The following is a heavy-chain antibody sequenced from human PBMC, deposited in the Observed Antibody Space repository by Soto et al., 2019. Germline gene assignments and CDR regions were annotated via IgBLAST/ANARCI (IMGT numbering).Heavy chain of an antibody. J-gene: IGHJ4*02. CDR1: GGTFNNYV. CDR3: AGRCDGTNCLAHFDY. CDR2: IIPIFGTP. Sequence: GASVKVSCKASGGTFNNYVINWVRQAPGQGLEWMAGIIPIFGTPNYAQKFQGRVTITADESTSTAYMELNSLRSEDTAVYYCAGRCDGTNCLAHFDYWGQGTLVTVSS. D-gene: IGHD2-2*01. V-gene: IGHV1-69*13.